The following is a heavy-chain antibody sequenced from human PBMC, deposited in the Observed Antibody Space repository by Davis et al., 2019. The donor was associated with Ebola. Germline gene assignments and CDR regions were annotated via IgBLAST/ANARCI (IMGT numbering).Heavy chain of an antibody. D-gene: IGHD3-22*01. CDR1: GGSISRGGSY. CDR3: ARDLRYDSSGSDYYFYMDV. CDR2: IYYSGST. V-gene: IGHV4-31*03. Sequence: PSETLSLTCTVSGGSISRGGSYWSWVRQVPGTGLEWIGYIYYSGSTYYKPSLKSRVTISLDTSKNQFSLNLSSVTAADTAVYYCARDLRYDSSGSDYYFYMDVWGKGTTVTVSS. J-gene: IGHJ6*03.